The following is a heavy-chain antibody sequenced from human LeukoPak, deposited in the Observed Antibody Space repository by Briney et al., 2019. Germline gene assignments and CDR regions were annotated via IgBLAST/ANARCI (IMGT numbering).Heavy chain of an antibody. CDR3: AREGSSGYHNWFDP. CDR1: GYTFTGYY. Sequence: ASVKVSCKASGYTFTGYYMHWLRQAPGQGLEWMGWINPNSGGTNYAQKFQGRVTMTRDTSISTAYMELSRLRSDDTAVYYCAREGSSGYHNWFDPWGQGTLVTVSS. D-gene: IGHD3-22*01. J-gene: IGHJ5*02. CDR2: INPNSGGT. V-gene: IGHV1-2*02.